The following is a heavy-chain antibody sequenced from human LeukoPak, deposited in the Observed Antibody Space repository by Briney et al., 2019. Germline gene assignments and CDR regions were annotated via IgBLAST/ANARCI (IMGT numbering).Heavy chain of an antibody. CDR1: GFTFSSYG. V-gene: IGHV3-30*02. D-gene: IGHD6-13*01. CDR2: IRYDGSNK. J-gene: IGHJ4*02. CDR3: ASLIAAAVPNFDY. Sequence: RAGGSLRLSCAASGFTFSSYGMHWVRQAPGKGLEWVAFIRYDGSNKYYADSVKGRFTISRDNSKNTLYLQMNSLRAEDTAVYYCASLIAAAVPNFDYWGQGTLVTVSS.